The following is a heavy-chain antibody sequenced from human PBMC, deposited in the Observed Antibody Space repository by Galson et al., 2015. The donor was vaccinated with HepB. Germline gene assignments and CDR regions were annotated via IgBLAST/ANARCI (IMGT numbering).Heavy chain of an antibody. J-gene: IGHJ5*02. CDR2: ILYSGST. CDR1: GGSISGYY. CDR3: ARHSESGGWYGDWFDP. V-gene: IGHV4-59*08. D-gene: IGHD6-19*01. Sequence: QVQLQESGPGLVKPSETLSLTCTVSGGSISGYYWNWIRQPPGKGLEWIGFILYSGSTKYNPSLKSRVTISVDTSKNQFSLKLSSVAAADTAVYYCARHSESGGWYGDWFDPWGQGTLVTVSS.